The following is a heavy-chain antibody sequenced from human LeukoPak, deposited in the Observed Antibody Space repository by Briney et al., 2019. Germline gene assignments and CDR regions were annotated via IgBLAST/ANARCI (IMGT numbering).Heavy chain of an antibody. CDR2: INPNSGGT. V-gene: IGHV1-2*02. D-gene: IGHD6-19*01. J-gene: IGHJ3*02. Sequence: ASVKVSCKASGYTFTGYYMHWVRQAPGQGLEWMGWINPNSGGTNYAQKFQGRVTMTRDTSISTAYMELSRLRSDDTAVYYCARDSSSGWYGNDAFDIWGQGTMVTVSS. CDR1: GYTFTGYY. CDR3: ARDSSSGWYGNDAFDI.